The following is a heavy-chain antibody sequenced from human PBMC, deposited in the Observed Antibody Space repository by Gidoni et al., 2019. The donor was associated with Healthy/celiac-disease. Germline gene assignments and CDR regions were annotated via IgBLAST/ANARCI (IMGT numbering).Heavy chain of an antibody. D-gene: IGHD3-10*01. V-gene: IGHV3-53*01. CDR3: ARDLSPYYYGSGSYFGY. J-gene: IGHJ4*02. CDR2: IYSGGST. CDR1: GFTVCSNY. Sequence: EVQLVEYGGGLIQPGGSLRLSFAAPGFTVCSNYMGCVRQAPGKGLEWVSVIYSGGSTYYADSVKGRFTISRDNSKNTLYLQMNSLRAEDTAVYYCARDLSPYYYGSGSYFGYWGQGTLVTVSS.